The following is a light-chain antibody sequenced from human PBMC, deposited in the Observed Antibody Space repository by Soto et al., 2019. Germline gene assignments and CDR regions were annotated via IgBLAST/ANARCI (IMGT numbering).Light chain of an antibody. J-gene: IGLJ2*01. V-gene: IGLV2-8*01. CDR2: EVT. CDR1: SSDVGYYDY. Sequence: QSALTQPPSASGFPGQSVTISCTGTSSDVGYYDYVSWYQQHPGKAPKLVIYEVTKRPSGVPDRVSASKSGNTASLTISGLQAEDEANYYCSSFRSLSNTTFTVLFGGGTKLTVL. CDR3: SSFRSLSNTTFTVL.